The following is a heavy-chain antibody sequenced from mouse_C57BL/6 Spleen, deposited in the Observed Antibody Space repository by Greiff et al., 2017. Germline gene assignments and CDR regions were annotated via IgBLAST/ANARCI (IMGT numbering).Heavy chain of an antibody. D-gene: IGHD2-4*01. J-gene: IGHJ2*01. CDR1: GYTFTSYW. V-gene: IGHV1-69*01. CDR3: ARKGDYDVNFDY. CDR2: IDPSDSYT. Sequence: QVQLQQSGAELVMPGASVKLSCKASGYTFTSYWMNWVKQRPGQGLEWIGEIDPSDSYTNYNQKFKGKTTLTVDKSSSTAYMQLSSLTSEDSAVYYCARKGDYDVNFDYWGQGTTLTVSS.